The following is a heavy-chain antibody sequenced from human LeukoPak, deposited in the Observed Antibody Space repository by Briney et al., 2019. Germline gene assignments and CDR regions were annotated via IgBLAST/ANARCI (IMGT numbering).Heavy chain of an antibody. Sequence: GGSLRLSCAASGFTFSSYWRSWVRQSPGKGLEWVANIKQDGSEKYYVDSVKGRFTISRDNAKNSLYLQMNSLRAEDTAVYYCARARGVVVPAAMSGAFDIWGQGTMVTVSS. J-gene: IGHJ3*02. CDR1: GFTFSSYW. CDR3: ARARGVVVPAAMSGAFDI. D-gene: IGHD2-2*01. CDR2: IKQDGSEK. V-gene: IGHV3-7*01.